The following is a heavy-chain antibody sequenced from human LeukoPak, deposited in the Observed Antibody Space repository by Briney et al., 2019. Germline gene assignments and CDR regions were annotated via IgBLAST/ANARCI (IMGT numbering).Heavy chain of an antibody. J-gene: IGHJ4*02. D-gene: IGHD3-22*01. CDR1: GFTFSSYA. V-gene: IGHV3-23*01. CDR2: ISGSGGST. CDR3: AKSPDSSGYQDSDY. Sequence: GGSLRLSCAASGFTFSSYAMSWVRQAPGKGLEWVSAISGSGGSTYYADSVKGRFTISRDNYKKTLYLQMNSLRAEDTGVYYCAKSPDSSGYQDSDYWGQGTLVSVSS.